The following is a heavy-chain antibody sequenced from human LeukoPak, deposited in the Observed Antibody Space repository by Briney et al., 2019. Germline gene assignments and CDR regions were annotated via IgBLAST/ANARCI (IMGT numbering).Heavy chain of an antibody. D-gene: IGHD5-24*01. Sequence: SETLSLTCTVSGGSPSSFYWSWIRQPPGKGLEWIGYIYSSGRTNYNPSLKRRVTISVDTAKNQFSLRLTSVTAADTAVYYCATVLNQRWVEGSDAFDVWGPGTMVAVSS. V-gene: IGHV4-59*01. CDR3: ATVLNQRWVEGSDAFDV. CDR1: GGSPSSFY. J-gene: IGHJ3*01. CDR2: IYSSGRT.